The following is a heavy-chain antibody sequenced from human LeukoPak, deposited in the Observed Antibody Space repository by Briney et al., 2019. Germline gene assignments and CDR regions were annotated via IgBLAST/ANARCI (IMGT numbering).Heavy chain of an antibody. Sequence: SVKVSCKASGGTFSSYAISWVRQASGQGLEWMGGIIPVFGTANYAQKFQGRVTITTDESTSTAYMELSSLRSEDTDVYYRAREDYYCSGGSCYLSALYYYRDVWGKGTTVTVSS. CDR3: AREDYYCSGGSCYLSALYYYRDV. J-gene: IGHJ6*03. CDR2: IIPVFGTA. V-gene: IGHV1-69*05. CDR1: GGTFSSYA. D-gene: IGHD2-15*01.